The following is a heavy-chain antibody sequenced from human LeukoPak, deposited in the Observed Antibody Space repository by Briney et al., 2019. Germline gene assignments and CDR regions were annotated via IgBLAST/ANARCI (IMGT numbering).Heavy chain of an antibody. V-gene: IGHV3-23*01. CDR2: ISGSGGST. D-gene: IGHD3-10*01. CDR1: GLTFSSYA. J-gene: IGHJ4*02. CDR3: AKVGRDIDY. Sequence: GASLRLSCAASGLTFSSYAMSWVRQAPGKGLEWGSAISGSGGSTYYAESVKGRYTISRDNSKNTLYLQMNRLSAEDTAVYYCAKVGRDIDYWSQGSLVTVSS.